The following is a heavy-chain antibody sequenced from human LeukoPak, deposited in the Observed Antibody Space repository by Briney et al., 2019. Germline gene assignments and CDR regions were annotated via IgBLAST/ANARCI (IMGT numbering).Heavy chain of an antibody. Sequence: SETLSLTCTVSGGSISSYYWSWIRQPPRKGLEWIGDIYYSGSTKYNPSLKSRVSISVDTSKNQFSLKLSSVTAADTAVYYCARGAGAGYNLQPFDYWGQGTLVTVSS. CDR1: GGSISSYY. CDR2: IYYSGST. CDR3: ARGAGAGYNLQPFDY. V-gene: IGHV4-59*08. D-gene: IGHD5-24*01. J-gene: IGHJ4*02.